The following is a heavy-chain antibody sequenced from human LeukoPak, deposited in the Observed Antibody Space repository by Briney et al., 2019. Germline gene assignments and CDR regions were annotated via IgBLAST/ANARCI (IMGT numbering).Heavy chain of an antibody. J-gene: IGHJ4*02. D-gene: IGHD6-6*01. CDR1: GYTFTSYD. Sequence: GAPVKVSCKASGYTFTSYDINWVRQATGQGLEWMGRMNPNSGNTGYAQKFQGRVTMTRNTSISTAYMELSSLRSEDTAVYYCARVLSSIPSRPFDYWGQGTLVTVSS. CDR2: MNPNSGNT. CDR3: ARVLSSIPSRPFDY. V-gene: IGHV1-8*01.